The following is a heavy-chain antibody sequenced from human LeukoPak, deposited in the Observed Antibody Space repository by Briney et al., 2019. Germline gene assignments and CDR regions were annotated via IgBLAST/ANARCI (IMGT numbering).Heavy chain of an antibody. Sequence: GGSLRLSCAVSGFTFSSYWMSWVRQAPGKGLEWVANIKQDGSEKYYVDSVKGRFTISRDNAKNSLYLQMNSLRAEDTAVYYCARGRRYCSGGSCTTPRLYFDYWGQGTLVTVSS. J-gene: IGHJ4*02. CDR3: ARGRRYCSGGSCTTPRLYFDY. CDR2: IKQDGSEK. D-gene: IGHD2-15*01. CDR1: GFTFSSYW. V-gene: IGHV3-7*03.